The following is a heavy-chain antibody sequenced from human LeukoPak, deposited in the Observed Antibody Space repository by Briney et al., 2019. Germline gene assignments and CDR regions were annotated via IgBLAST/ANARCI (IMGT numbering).Heavy chain of an antibody. CDR1: GFTFSTYW. CDR3: ARDYGEGGYYFDY. CDR2: ISSGGSST. V-gene: IGHV3-74*01. J-gene: IGHJ4*02. D-gene: IGHD4-17*01. Sequence: PGGSLRLSCAASGFTFSTYWMHWVRQAPGKGLVWLSRISSGGSSTNYADSVKGRFTISRDNAKNTLYLQMNSLRAEDTAVYYCARDYGEGGYYFDYWGQGTLVTVSS.